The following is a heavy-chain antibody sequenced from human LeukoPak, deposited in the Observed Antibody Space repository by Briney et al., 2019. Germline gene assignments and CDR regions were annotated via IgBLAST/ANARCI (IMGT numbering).Heavy chain of an antibody. CDR2: INWNGGRT. CDR3: SKITGSGGLCAFDI. Sequence: PGGSLRLSCAASGFTFGDYGINWVRQAPGKGVEGVSDINWNGGRTGYADTVKGRFTISRDNAKNSLYLQVNSVRAEDTAFHYCSKITGSGGLCAFDIWAQGTMVTVS. D-gene: IGHD2-15*01. V-gene: IGHV3-20*04. J-gene: IGHJ3*02. CDR1: GFTFGDYG.